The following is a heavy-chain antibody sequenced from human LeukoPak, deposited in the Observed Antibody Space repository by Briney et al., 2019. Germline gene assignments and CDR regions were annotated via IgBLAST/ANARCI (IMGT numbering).Heavy chain of an antibody. CDR3: VIEGSGWYNY. Sequence: SQTLSLTCTVSGGSISSSSYYWGWLRQPPGKGLEWIGSIYYSGSTYYNPSLKSRVTISVDTSKNQFSLKLSSVTAADTAVYYCVIEGSGWYNYWGQGTLVTVSS. V-gene: IGHV4-39*01. CDR1: GGSISSSSYY. CDR2: IYYSGST. J-gene: IGHJ4*02. D-gene: IGHD6-19*01.